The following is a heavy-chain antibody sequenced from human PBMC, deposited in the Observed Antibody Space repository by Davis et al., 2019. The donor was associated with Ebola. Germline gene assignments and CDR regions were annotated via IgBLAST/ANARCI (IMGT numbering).Heavy chain of an antibody. D-gene: IGHD5-18*01. CDR1: GFPFTDYF. CDR2: INPNSGGT. J-gene: IGHJ4*02. V-gene: IGHV1-2*06. CDR3: ARVPARGYSYGQGY. Sequence: ASVKVSCKASGFPFTDYFMHWVRQAPGQGLEWMGRINPNSGGTNYARKFQGRVTMTRDTSISTAYLELASLRSDDTAVYYCARVPARGYSYGQGYWGQETLVTVSS.